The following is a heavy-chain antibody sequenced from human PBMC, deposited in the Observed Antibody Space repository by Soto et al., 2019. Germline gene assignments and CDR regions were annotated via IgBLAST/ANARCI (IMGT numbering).Heavy chain of an antibody. CDR2: ISSSGSTI. CDR3: ARDLRYFDWLWHDFDI. Sequence: GGSLRLSCAASGFTFSDYYMIWIRQAPGKGLEWVSYISSSGSTIYYADSVKGRFTISRDNAKNSLYLQMNSLRAEDTAVYYCARDLRYFDWLWHDFDIWVQGTMVTVSS. D-gene: IGHD3-9*01. CDR1: GFTFSDYY. V-gene: IGHV3-11*01. J-gene: IGHJ3*02.